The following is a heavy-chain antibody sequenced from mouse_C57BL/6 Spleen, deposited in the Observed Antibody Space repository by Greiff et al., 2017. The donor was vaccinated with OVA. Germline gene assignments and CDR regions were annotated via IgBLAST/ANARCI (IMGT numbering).Heavy chain of an antibody. V-gene: IGHV5-9-1*02. CDR2: ISSGGDYI. CDR1: GFTFSSYA. D-gene: IGHD2-4*01. J-gene: IGHJ1*03. CDR3: TREGIYYDYDGSYWYFDV. Sequence: EVQLVESGEGLVKPGGSLKLSCAASGFTFSSYAMSWVRQTPEKRLEWVAYISSGGDYIYYADTVKGRFTISRDNARNTLYLQMSSLKSEDTAMYYCTREGIYYDYDGSYWYFDVWGTGTTVTVSS.